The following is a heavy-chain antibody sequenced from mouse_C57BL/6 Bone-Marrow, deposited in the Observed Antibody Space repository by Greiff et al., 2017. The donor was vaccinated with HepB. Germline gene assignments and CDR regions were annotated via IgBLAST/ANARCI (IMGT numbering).Heavy chain of an antibody. Sequence: QVQLQQSGPELVKPGASVKISCKASGYAFSSSWMNWVKQRPGKGLEWIGRIYPGDGDTNYNGKFKGKATLTADKSSSTAYMQLSSLTSEDSAVYFCAITGTGYFDVWGTGTTVTVSS. J-gene: IGHJ1*03. V-gene: IGHV1-82*01. CDR1: GYAFSSSW. D-gene: IGHD4-1*01. CDR2: IYPGDGDT. CDR3: AITGTGYFDV.